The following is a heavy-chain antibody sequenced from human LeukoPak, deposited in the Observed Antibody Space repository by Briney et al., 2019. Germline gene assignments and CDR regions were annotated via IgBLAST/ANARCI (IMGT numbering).Heavy chain of an antibody. CDR1: GFTFSSYA. Sequence: GGSLRLSCAASGFTFSSYAMSWVRQAPGKGLEWVSSISGSGVSTYYADSVKGRFTISSDNSKNTLFLQMNSLRAEDTAVYYCARGQGIAAFDYWGQGNRVTVSS. J-gene: IGHJ4*02. V-gene: IGHV3-23*01. CDR2: ISGSGVST. CDR3: ARGQGIAAFDY. D-gene: IGHD6-25*01.